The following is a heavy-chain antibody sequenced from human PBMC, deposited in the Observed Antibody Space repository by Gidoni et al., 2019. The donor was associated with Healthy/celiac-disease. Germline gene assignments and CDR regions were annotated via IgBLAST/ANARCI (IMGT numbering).Heavy chain of an antibody. D-gene: IGHD5-18*01. CDR2: IYYSGST. CDR1: GGSISSGGYY. CDR3: ARTPRGYSYGFID. J-gene: IGHJ4*02. Sequence: QVQLQESGPGLVKPSQTLSLTCTVSGGSISSGGYYWSWIRQHPVKGMEWIGYIYYSGSTYYNPSLKSRVTISVDTSKNQFSLKLSSVTAADTAVYYCARTPRGYSYGFIDWGQGTLVTVSS. V-gene: IGHV4-31*03.